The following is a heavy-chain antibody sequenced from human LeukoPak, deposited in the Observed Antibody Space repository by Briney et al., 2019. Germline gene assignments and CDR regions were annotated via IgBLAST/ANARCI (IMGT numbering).Heavy chain of an antibody. CDR2: IYYSGST. V-gene: IGHV4-61*08. D-gene: IGHD4-23*01. Sequence: PSETLSLTCTVSGGSISSGGYYWSWIRQPPGKGLEWIGYIYYSGSTNYNPSLKSRVTISVDTSKNQFSLKLSSVTAADTAVYYCARTDYGGNLDYWGQGTLVTVSS. CDR1: GGSISSGGYY. J-gene: IGHJ4*02. CDR3: ARTDYGGNLDY.